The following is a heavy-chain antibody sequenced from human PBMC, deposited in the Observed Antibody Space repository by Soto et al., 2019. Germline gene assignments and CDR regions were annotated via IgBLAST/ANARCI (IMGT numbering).Heavy chain of an antibody. Sequence: QVQLQESGPGLVKPSQTLSLTCTVSGGSISSGGYYWSWIRQHPGKGLEWIGYIYYSGSTYYNPSLGSRLTIPLDTSKNLFSLKLSAVTAADTAVYYCARDTYDYDSSGYYLDYWGQGPLVTVSS. CDR2: IYYSGST. CDR3: ARDTYDYDSSGYYLDY. V-gene: IGHV4-31*03. D-gene: IGHD3-22*01. J-gene: IGHJ4*02. CDR1: GGSISSGGYY.